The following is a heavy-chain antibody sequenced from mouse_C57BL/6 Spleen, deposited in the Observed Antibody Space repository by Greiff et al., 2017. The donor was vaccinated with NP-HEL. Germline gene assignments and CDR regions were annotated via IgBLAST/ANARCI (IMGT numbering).Heavy chain of an antibody. CDR3: ALGPYAMDY. J-gene: IGHJ4*01. D-gene: IGHD3-1*01. Sequence: VQLQQSGPELVKPGASVKISCKASGYTFTDYYMNWVKQSHGKSLEWIGDINPNNGGTSYNQKFKGKATLTVDKSSSTAYMELRSLTSEDSAVYYCALGPYAMDYWGQGTSVTVSS. CDR1: GYTFTDYY. CDR2: INPNNGGT. V-gene: IGHV1-26*01.